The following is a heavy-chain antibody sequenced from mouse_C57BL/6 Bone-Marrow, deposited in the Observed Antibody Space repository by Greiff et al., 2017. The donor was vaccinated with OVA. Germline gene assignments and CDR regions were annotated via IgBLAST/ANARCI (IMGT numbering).Heavy chain of an antibody. J-gene: IGHJ3*01. D-gene: IGHD1-1*01. CDR3: AASPFYYYGSSFAY. V-gene: IGHV1-64*01. CDR2: IHPNSGST. CDR1: GYTFTSYW. Sequence: QVQLQQPGAELVKPGASVKLSCKASGYTFTSYWMHWVKQRPGQGLEWIGMIHPNSGSTNYNEKFKSKSTLTVDKSSSTAYMQLSSLTSEDSAVYYCAASPFYYYGSSFAYWGQGTLGTVSA.